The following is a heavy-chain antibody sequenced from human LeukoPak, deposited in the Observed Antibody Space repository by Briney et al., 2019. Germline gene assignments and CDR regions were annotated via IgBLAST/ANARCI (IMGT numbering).Heavy chain of an antibody. Sequence: KPSETLSPTCTVSGGSIDSYYRSWIRQPPGKGLEWIGCIYYTGSTEYHPSLKSRVTISLDTSKDQFSLKLTSVTAADTAVYHCARVYQSAEYYFDYWGQGNLVSVSS. D-gene: IGHD2-2*01. CDR2: IYYTGST. CDR3: ARVYQSAEYYFDY. J-gene: IGHJ4*02. V-gene: IGHV4-59*01. CDR1: GGSIDSYY.